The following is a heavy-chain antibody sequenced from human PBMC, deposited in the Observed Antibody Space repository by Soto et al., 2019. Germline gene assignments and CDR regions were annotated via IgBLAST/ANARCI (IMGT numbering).Heavy chain of an antibody. CDR3: ERSSSWPNYYYGMDV. CDR2: ISGSGGST. V-gene: IGHV3-23*01. J-gene: IGHJ6*02. CDR1: GFTFSSYA. D-gene: IGHD6-13*01. Sequence: EVQLLESGGGLVQPGGSLRLSCAASGFTFSSYAMSWVRQAPGKGLEWVSAISGSGGSTYYADSVKGRFTISRDNSKNTLYLQMNSLRAEDTAVYYCERSSSWPNYYYGMDVWGQGTTVTVSS.